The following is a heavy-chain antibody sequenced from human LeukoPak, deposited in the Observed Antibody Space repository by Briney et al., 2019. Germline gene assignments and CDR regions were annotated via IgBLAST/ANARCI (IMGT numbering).Heavy chain of an antibody. D-gene: IGHD3-10*01. CDR1: GFTFSNYG. V-gene: IGHV3-23*01. CDR3: AKDRPWGVTTRYYYYYMDV. Sequence: GGSLRLSCAASGFTFSNYGMHWVRQAPGKGLEWVSAISGSGGSTYYADSVKGRFTISRDNSKNILYLQMDGLRAEDTAVYYCAKDRPWGVTTRYYYYYMDVWGEGTTVTVSS. CDR2: ISGSGGST. J-gene: IGHJ6*03.